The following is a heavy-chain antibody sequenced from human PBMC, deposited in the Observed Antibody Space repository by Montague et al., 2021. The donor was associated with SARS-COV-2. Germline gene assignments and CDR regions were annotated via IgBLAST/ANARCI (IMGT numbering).Heavy chain of an antibody. CDR3: VHGGKYVSLIRRVKSAKRKFYFDF. V-gene: IGHV2-5*02. J-gene: IGHJ4*02. D-gene: IGHD3-10*01. CDR1: GFSLRTSGVG. CDR2: IYWDDDK. Sequence: PALVKPTQTVTLTCTFSGFSLRTSGVGVGWIRQPPGKALEWPSLIYWDDDKRYSPSLRTRLTTTKDTSQNQVVLTLTNMDPMDTATYFCVHGGKYVSLIRRVKSAKRKFYFDFWGQGLLVTVSS.